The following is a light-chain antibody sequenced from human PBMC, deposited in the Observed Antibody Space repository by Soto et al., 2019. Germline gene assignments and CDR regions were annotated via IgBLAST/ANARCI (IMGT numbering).Light chain of an antibody. J-gene: IGKJ5*01. CDR2: DAS. Sequence: EMVMTQSPATLSVSPGERATLSCRASQSVSSNLAWYQQKPGQAPRLLIYDASNRATGIPARFSGSGYGTDFTLTISSLEPEDFAVYYCQQRSNWPTFGQGTRLEIK. CDR1: QSVSSN. V-gene: IGKV3-11*01. CDR3: QQRSNWPT.